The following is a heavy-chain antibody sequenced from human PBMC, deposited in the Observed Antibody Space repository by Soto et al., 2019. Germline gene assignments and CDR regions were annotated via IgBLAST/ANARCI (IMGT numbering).Heavy chain of an antibody. CDR3: VESRGGNNFDFFD. CDR1: GFTFSSYA. CDR2: VRGNGDPP. D-gene: IGHD5-12*01. J-gene: IGHJ4*02. V-gene: IGHV3-64D*06. Sequence: PGGSLRLSCSASGFTFSSYAMHWCRQAPGKGLEYVSGVRGNGDPPFYADSVKGRFTISRDNSKNTLYLQMSSLSADDTAVYYCVESRGGNNFDFFDWGQGALVTVSS.